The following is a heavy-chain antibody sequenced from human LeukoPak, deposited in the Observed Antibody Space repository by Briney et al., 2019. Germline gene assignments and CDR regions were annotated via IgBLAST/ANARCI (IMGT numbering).Heavy chain of an antibody. Sequence: GKSLRLSCAASGFTFDDYAMHWVRQAPGKGLEWVSGISWNSGSIGYADSVKGRFTISRDNAKNSLYLQMNSLRAEDTAVYYCARGFVGYGGQGTLVTVSS. CDR2: ISWNSGSI. D-gene: IGHD1-26*01. V-gene: IGHV3-9*01. CDR1: GFTFDDYA. J-gene: IGHJ4*02. CDR3: ARGFVGY.